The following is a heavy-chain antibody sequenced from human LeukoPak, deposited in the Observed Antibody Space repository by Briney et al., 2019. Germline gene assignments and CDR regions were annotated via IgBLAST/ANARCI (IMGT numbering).Heavy chain of an antibody. CDR1: GYTFTSYD. CDR3: ARMGFHYDILTGYYTAPYDY. D-gene: IGHD3-9*01. CDR2: MNPNSGNT. Sequence: GASVKVSFKASGYTFTSYDINWVRQATGQGLEWMGWMNPNSGNTGYAQKFQGRVTMTRNTSISTAYMELSSLRSEDTAVYYCARMGFHYDILTGYYTAPYDYWGQGTLVTVSS. V-gene: IGHV1-8*01. J-gene: IGHJ4*02.